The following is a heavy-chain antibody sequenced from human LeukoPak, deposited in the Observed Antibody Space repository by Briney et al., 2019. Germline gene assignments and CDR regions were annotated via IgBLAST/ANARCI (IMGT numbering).Heavy chain of an antibody. J-gene: IGHJ5*02. CDR2: IYYSGST. CDR3: ARLPYYYGSGSYYPTAVWFDP. CDR1: GGSISSSSYY. Sequence: SGTLSLTCTVSGGSISSSSYYWGWIRQPPGKGLEWIGSIYYSGSTYYNPSLKSRVTISVDTSKNQFSLKLSSVTAADTAVYYCARLPYYYGSGSYYPTAVWFDPWGQGTLVTVSS. D-gene: IGHD3-10*01. V-gene: IGHV4-39*07.